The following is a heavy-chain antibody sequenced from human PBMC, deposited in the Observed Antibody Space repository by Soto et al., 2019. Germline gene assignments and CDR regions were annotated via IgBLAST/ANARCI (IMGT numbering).Heavy chain of an antibody. CDR3: ARPLQYSSSWYGCLDY. CDR1: GFTFSSYA. Sequence: GGSLRLSCAASGFTFSSYAMHWVRQAPGKGLEWVAVISYDGSNKYYADSVKGRFTISRDNSKNTLYLQMNSLRAEDTAVYYCARPLQYSSSWYGCLDYWGQGT. V-gene: IGHV3-30-3*01. D-gene: IGHD6-13*01. CDR2: ISYDGSNK. J-gene: IGHJ4*02.